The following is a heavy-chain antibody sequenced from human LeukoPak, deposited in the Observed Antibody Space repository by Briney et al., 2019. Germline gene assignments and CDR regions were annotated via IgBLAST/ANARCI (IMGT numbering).Heavy chain of an antibody. CDR1: EYTFTGYW. Sequence: GESLKISCQGSEYTFTGYWIGWVRQMPGKGLEWMGIIYPGDSDTRYSPSFQGQVTISVDKSINTAYLQLSSLKASDTAMYYCARHHYYGSATYYNDYYYFYYMDVWGKGTTVTVSS. CDR2: IYPGDSDT. J-gene: IGHJ6*03. V-gene: IGHV5-51*01. D-gene: IGHD3-10*01. CDR3: ARHHYYGSATYYNDYYYFYYMDV.